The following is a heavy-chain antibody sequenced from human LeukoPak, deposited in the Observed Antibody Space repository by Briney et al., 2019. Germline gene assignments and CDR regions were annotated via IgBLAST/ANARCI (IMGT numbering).Heavy chain of an antibody. CDR1: GYTFTCYY. CDR2: INPNSGGT. J-gene: IGHJ5*02. D-gene: IGHD3-3*01. CDR3: ARSRIYDFWSGYYTNWFDP. V-gene: IGHV1-2*02. Sequence: ASVKVSCKASGYTFTCYYMHWVRQAPGQGLEWMGWINPNSGGTNYAQKFQGRVTMTRDTSISTAYMELSRLRSDDTAVYYCARSRIYDFWSGYYTNWFDPWGQGTLVTVSS.